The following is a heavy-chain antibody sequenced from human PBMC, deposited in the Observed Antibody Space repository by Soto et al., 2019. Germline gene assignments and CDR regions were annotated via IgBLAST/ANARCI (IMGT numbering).Heavy chain of an antibody. Sequence: GGSLRLSCSASGFTFSSYAMHWVRQAPGKGLEYVSAISSNGGSTYYADSVKGRFTISRDNSKNTLYLQMSSLRAEDTAVYYCVKGPHYYDSGSPDYWGQGTLVTVSS. D-gene: IGHD3-10*01. CDR2: ISSNGGST. CDR3: VKGPHYYDSGSPDY. V-gene: IGHV3-64D*06. J-gene: IGHJ4*02. CDR1: GFTFSSYA.